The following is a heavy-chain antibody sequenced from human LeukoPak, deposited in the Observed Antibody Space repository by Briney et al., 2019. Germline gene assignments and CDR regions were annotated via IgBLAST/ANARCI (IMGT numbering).Heavy chain of an antibody. V-gene: IGHV1-69*05. Sequence: SVKVSCKASGGTFSSYAISWVRQAPGQGLEWMGGIIPIFGTANYAQKFQGRVTMTIDTSTSTAYMELRSLRSDDTAVYYCARDPVVDYYYYMDVWGKGTTVTVSS. J-gene: IGHJ6*03. CDR2: IIPIFGTA. CDR1: GGTFSSYA. D-gene: IGHD6-6*01. CDR3: ARDPVVDYYYYMDV.